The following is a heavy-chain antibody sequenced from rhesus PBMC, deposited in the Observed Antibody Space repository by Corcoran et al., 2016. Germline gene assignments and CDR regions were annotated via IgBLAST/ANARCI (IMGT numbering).Heavy chain of an antibody. J-gene: IGHJ4*01. D-gene: IGHD6-31*01. CDR2: FYGSCSST. CDR1: GGSISSSY. Sequence: QLQLQESGPGLVKPSETLSVTCAVSGGSISSSYWSWIRQAPGEGLDGIGYFYGSCSSTNSNPSLNRRVTRSVDTSKNQLSLKLSAVTTADTAVYYCARRGGGIGAAHVLDYWGQGVLVTVSS. CDR3: ARRGGGIGAAHVLDY. V-gene: IGHV4-169*01.